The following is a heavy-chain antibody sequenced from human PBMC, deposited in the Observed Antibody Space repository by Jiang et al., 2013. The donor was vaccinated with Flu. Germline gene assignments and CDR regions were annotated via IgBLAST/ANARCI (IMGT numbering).Heavy chain of an antibody. CDR2: INPNSGGT. CDR3: ARDILSSGYYRDAFDI. Sequence: CGAEVKKPGASVKVSCKASGYTFTGYYMHWVRQAPGQGLEWMGWINPNSGGTNYAQKFQGRVTMTRDTSISTAYMELSRLRSDDTAVYYCARDILSSGYYRDAFDIWGQGTMVTVSS. J-gene: IGHJ3*02. V-gene: IGHV1-2*02. D-gene: IGHD3-22*01. CDR1: GYTFTGYY.